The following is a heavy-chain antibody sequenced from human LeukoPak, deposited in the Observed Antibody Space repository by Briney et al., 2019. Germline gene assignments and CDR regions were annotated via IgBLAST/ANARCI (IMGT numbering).Heavy chain of an antibody. Sequence: SQTLSLTCAISGDIVSSNRAAWNWIRQSPSRGLEWLGRTYYRSKWYNNYAASVKSRITISPDTSKNQFSLHLNSVTPEDTAMYYCAKDGGDYGSSYAMDVWGQGTTVTVSS. D-gene: IGHD4-17*01. J-gene: IGHJ6*02. V-gene: IGHV6-1*01. CDR3: AKDGGDYGSSYAMDV. CDR2: TYYRSKWYN. CDR1: GDIVSSNRAA.